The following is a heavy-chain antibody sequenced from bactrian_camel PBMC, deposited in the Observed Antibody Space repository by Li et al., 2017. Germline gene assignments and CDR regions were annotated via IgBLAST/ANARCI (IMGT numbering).Heavy chain of an antibody. CDR3: AATTALGQSWYGTWHDTRYYNY. J-gene: IGHJ4*01. CDR1: RFTNF. Sequence: QVQLVESGGGSVQAGGSLRLSCVGSRFTNFVAWFRQAPGKEREGVARIYTGSGNTYYADSVKGRFTISQDNAKSIVYLQMNSLQPEDTGVYSCAATTALGQSWYGTWHDTRYYNYWGQGTQVTVS. CDR2: IYTGSGNT. V-gene: IGHV3S63*01. D-gene: IGHD3*01.